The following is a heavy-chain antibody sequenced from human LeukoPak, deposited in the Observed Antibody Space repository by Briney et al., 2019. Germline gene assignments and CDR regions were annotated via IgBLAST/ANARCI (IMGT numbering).Heavy chain of an antibody. CDR2: IKQDGNEK. CDR3: ARDTLGEGEDANYAVYYFDY. D-gene: IGHD4/OR15-4a*01. V-gene: IGHV3-7*01. Sequence: PGGSLRLSCAASGFTFRTYWMSWVCQAPGKGLEWVANIKQDGNEKYYVDSVKGRFTISRDNAKNSLDLQMNSLRAEDTAVYYCARDTLGEGEDANYAVYYFDYWGQGTPVTVSS. J-gene: IGHJ4*02. CDR1: GFTFRTYW.